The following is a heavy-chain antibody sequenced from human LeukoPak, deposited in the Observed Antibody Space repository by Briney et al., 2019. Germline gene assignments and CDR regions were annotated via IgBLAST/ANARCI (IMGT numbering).Heavy chain of an antibody. CDR1: GGTFSTYA. CDR3: AFDGEWEPNGVAY. CDR2: IVPLFGTA. Sequence: ASVKVSCKASGGTFSTYAITWVRQAAGQGREWMGGIVPLFGTADYAQKFQGRLTVTADESTRTAYMELSSLRSEDTALYYCAFDGEWEPNGVAYWGQGTLVTVSS. D-gene: IGHD1-26*01. V-gene: IGHV1-69*13. J-gene: IGHJ4*02.